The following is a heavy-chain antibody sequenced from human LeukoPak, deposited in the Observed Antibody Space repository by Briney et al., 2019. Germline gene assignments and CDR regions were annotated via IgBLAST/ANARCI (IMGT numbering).Heavy chain of an antibody. J-gene: IGHJ5*02. CDR3: ARSSGYSSSGGLNWFDT. CDR1: GGSISSTNW. CDR2: IYYSGST. Sequence: SETLSLTCAVSGGSISSTNWWSWVRQPPGKGLEWIGSIYYSGSTYYNPSLKSRVTISVDTSKNQFSLKLSSVTAADTAVYYCARSSGYSSSGGLNWFDTWGQGTLVTVSS. D-gene: IGHD6-13*01. V-gene: IGHV4-39*01.